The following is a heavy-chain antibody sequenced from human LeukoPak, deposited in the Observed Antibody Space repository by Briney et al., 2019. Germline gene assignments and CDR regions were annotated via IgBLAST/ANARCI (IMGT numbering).Heavy chain of an antibody. D-gene: IGHD1-26*01. CDR1: GFTFSSYA. CDR2: ISGSGGST. V-gene: IGHV3-23*01. CDR3: ARDDKVGSYPDS. Sequence: PGGSLRLSCTASGFTFSSYAMYWVRQAPGKGLEWVSGISGSGGSTYYADSVKGRFTISRDNSKNTLYLQMHSLRGEDTAVYYCARDDKVGSYPDSWGQGTLVTVSS. J-gene: IGHJ5*02.